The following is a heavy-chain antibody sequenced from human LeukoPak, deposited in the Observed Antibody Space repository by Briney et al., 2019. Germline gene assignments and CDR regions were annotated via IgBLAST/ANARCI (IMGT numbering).Heavy chain of an antibody. J-gene: IGHJ4*02. Sequence: GGSLRLSCAASGFTFSSYGMHRVRQAPGKGLEWVAVIWYDGSNKYYADSVKGRFTISRDNSKNTLYLQMNSLRAEDTAVYYCARDTFGISSSWRFDYWGQGTLVTVSS. CDR1: GFTFSSYG. V-gene: IGHV3-33*01. CDR3: ARDTFGISSSWRFDY. D-gene: IGHD6-13*01. CDR2: IWYDGSNK.